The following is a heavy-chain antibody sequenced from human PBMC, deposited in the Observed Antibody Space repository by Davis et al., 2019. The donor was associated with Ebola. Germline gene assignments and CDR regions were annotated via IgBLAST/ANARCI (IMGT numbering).Heavy chain of an antibody. V-gene: IGHV1-2*06. CDR3: ARVRYCGGDCSRHYYYGMDV. CDR2: INPYSGGT. D-gene: IGHD2-21*02. J-gene: IGHJ6*04. CDR1: GYTFTGYY. Sequence: ASVKVSCKASGYTFTGYYIHWVRQAPGQGLEWMGRINPYSGGTNYAQKFQGRVTMTRDTSISTAYMELRSLRSDDTAVYYCARVRYCGGDCSRHYYYGMDVWGKGTTVTVSS.